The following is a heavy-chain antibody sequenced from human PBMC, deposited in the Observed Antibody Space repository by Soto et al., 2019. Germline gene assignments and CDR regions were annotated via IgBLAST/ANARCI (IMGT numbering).Heavy chain of an antibody. CDR3: AMEVQVHTPAFVY. CDR1: GGTVNTYA. Sequence: QGQLVHSGAEMQKTGSSVKVSCQSSGGTVNTYAMNWVRQATGQGPEWMGDISPMFGAANYAPKFQGRVTSTADESTGTSYMHLSSLASEDTALYFCAMEVQVHTPAFVYWGQGTLVTVSS. CDR2: ISPMFGAA. D-gene: IGHD3-10*01. J-gene: IGHJ4*02. V-gene: IGHV1-69*19.